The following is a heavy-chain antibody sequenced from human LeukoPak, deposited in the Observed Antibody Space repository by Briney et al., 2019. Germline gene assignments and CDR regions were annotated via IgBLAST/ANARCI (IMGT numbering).Heavy chain of an antibody. J-gene: IGHJ4*02. Sequence: SETLSLTCTVSGGSISSYYWSWIRQPPGKGLEWIGYIYYSGSTNYNPSLKSRVTISVDTFKNQFSLKLSSVTAADTAVYYCARVNKLPFQYYFDYWGQGTLVTVSS. CDR2: IYYSGST. CDR1: GGSISSYY. CDR3: ARVNKLPFQYYFDY. D-gene: IGHD2-15*01. V-gene: IGHV4-59*08.